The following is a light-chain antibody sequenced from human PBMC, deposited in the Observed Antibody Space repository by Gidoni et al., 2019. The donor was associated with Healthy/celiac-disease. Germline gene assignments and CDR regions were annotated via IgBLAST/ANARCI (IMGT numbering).Light chain of an antibody. CDR3: QQSYSTPLT. J-gene: IGKJ4*01. CDR1: QGISSY. CDR2: ASS. V-gene: IGKV1-39*01. Sequence: DIQMTQSPSSLSASVGDRVTITCRASQGISSYLNWYQQKPGKAPKLLIYASSILQSGVPSRFRGSGSGTDFTLTIISLQPDDFATYYCQQSYSTPLTFGGGTKVEIK.